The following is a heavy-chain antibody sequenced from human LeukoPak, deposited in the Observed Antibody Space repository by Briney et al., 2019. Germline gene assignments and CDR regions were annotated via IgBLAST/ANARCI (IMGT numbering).Heavy chain of an antibody. CDR1: GYTLTELS. Sequence: ASVKVSCKVSGYTLTELSMHWVRQAPGKGLEWMGGFDPEDGETIYAQKFQGRVTMTEDTSTDTAYMEMSSLRSEDTAVYYCATYGSGSYYNGDYWGQGTLVTVSS. CDR2: FDPEDGET. J-gene: IGHJ4*02. V-gene: IGHV1-24*01. CDR3: ATYGSGSYYNGDY. D-gene: IGHD3-10*01.